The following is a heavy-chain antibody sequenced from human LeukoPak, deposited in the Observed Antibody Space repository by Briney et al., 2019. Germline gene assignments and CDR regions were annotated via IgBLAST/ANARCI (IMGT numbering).Heavy chain of an antibody. CDR1: GFTVSSNY. D-gene: IGHD6-19*01. J-gene: IGHJ4*02. CDR2: IYSGGST. V-gene: IGHV3-53*01. CDR3: AKDRYSSGWYLEYFDY. Sequence: GGSLRLSCAASGFTVSSNYMSWVRQAPGKGLEWVSVIYSGGSTYYADSVKGRFTISRDNSKNTLYLQMNSLRAEDTAVYYCAKDRYSSGWYLEYFDYWGQGTLVTVSS.